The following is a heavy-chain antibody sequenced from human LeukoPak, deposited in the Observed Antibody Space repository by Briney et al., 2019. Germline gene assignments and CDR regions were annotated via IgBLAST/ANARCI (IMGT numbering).Heavy chain of an antibody. J-gene: IGHJ4*02. CDR1: GFTFSNYV. CDR3: AKGSYYDSSGSFYFDY. D-gene: IGHD3-22*01. Sequence: PGGSLRLSCAASGFTFSNYVMGWVRQDPGKGLQWVSIINGSGSFTSYADSVKGRFTISRDNSKNTLYVQVNSLGTEDTAAYYCAKGSYYDSSGSFYFDYWGQGTLVTVSS. CDR2: INGSGSFT. V-gene: IGHV3-23*05.